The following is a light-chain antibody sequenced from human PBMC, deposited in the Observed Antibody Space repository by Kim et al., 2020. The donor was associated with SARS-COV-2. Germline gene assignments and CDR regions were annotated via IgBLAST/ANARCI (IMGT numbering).Light chain of an antibody. CDR3: QQFNHWPPRIT. CDR1: QSVNNN. Sequence: ELVMTHSPATLSVSAGERTTLSYRAIQSVNNNLAWYQQKPGQAPSLLIYGASTRATGIPARFSGSGSETECTLTISSLQSEDFAGYYCQQFNHWPPRITVGQRRRLEIK. CDR2: GAS. J-gene: IGKJ5*01. V-gene: IGKV3-15*01.